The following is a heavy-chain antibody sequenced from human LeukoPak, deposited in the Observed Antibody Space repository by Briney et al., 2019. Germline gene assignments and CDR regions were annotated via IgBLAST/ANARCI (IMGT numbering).Heavy chain of an antibody. D-gene: IGHD2-2*01. V-gene: IGHV4-61*02. CDR1: GGSISSGSYY. CDR2: IYTSGST. CDR3: ARHGCTSTSCRLYYYYYMDV. Sequence: PSETLSLTCTVSGGSISSGSYYWSWIRQPAGKGLEWIGRIYTSGSTNYNPSLKSRVTISVDTSKNQFSLKLSSVTAADTAVYYCARHGCTSTSCRLYYYYYMDVWGKGTTVTISS. J-gene: IGHJ6*03.